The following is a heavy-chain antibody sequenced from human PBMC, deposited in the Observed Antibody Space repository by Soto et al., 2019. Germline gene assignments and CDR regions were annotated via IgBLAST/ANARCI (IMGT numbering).Heavy chain of an antibody. CDR1: GFIFSSYA. J-gene: IGHJ4*02. V-gene: IGHV3-23*01. CDR3: AKFFVAGTRGYFDS. CDR2: ISASGDNA. Sequence: EVQLLESGGGLVQLGGSLRLSCTASGFIFSSYAMSWVRQAPGKGLEWVSAISASGDNAYYADSVKGRFTISRDRSKSLYLQMKSLRAEDTAIYYCAKFFVAGTRGYFDSWGQGTLVTVSS. D-gene: IGHD6-19*01.